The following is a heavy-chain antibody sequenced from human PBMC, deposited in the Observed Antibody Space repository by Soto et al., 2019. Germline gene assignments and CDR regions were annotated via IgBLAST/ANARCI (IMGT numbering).Heavy chain of an antibody. J-gene: IGHJ4*02. CDR3: ARDFGEYSFFFEY. Sequence: PSETLSLTCSVSGGSITTYQWSWIRQPPGKGLEWIGGYSGFTNYNPSLESRASISVDRSKNQFSLNIRSVTTADTAIYYCARDFGEYSFFFEYWGQGQLVTVSS. D-gene: IGHD2-21*01. CDR2: YSGFT. CDR1: GGSITTYQ. V-gene: IGHV4-59*13.